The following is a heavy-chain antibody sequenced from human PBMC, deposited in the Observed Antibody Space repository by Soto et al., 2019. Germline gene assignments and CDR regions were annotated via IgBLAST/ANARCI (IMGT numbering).Heavy chain of an antibody. J-gene: IGHJ4*02. CDR1: GFRFSNYG. V-gene: IGHV3-33*01. D-gene: IGHD5-18*01. CDR3: ARWLHHRFDY. Sequence: GGSLRLSCAASGFRFSNYGMHWVRQAPGKGLEWVALIFYDGSEKNYGDSVKGRFTISRDNAKNTVYLQMSSLRADDTAVYYCARWLHHRFDYRGPGTLVTVSS. CDR2: IFYDGSEK.